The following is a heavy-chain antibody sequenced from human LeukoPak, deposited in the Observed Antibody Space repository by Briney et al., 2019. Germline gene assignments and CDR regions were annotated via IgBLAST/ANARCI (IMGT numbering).Heavy chain of an antibody. CDR3: ARGHLLAMALPPEALDI. Sequence: ASVKVSCKTSGYTFANYGITWVRQAPGQGLEWMGWISAYTGDTYYAQKFQGRVTLTTDTSTSTAYVEVRGLRSDDTAIYCCARGHLLAMALPPEALDIWGQGTQVTVFS. CDR1: GYTFANYG. J-gene: IGHJ3*02. V-gene: IGHV1-18*01. D-gene: IGHD5-18*01. CDR2: ISAYTGDT.